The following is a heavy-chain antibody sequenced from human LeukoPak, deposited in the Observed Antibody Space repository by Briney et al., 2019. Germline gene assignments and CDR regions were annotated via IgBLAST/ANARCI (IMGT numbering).Heavy chain of an antibody. CDR3: AREYTTSSTAFDI. CDR1: GGSFSGHY. Sequence: PSETLSLTCAVYGGSFSGHYWSWIRQSPGKGLEWIGETKHSGSTNYNPSLKTRVTMSLDTSKNQVSLKLTSVTAADTAVYYCAREYTTSSTAFDIWGQGTMVTVSS. CDR2: TKHSGST. J-gene: IGHJ3*02. V-gene: IGHV4-34*01. D-gene: IGHD6-6*01.